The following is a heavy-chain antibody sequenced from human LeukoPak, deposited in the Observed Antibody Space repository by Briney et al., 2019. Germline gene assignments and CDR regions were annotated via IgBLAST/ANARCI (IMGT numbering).Heavy chain of an antibody. CDR2: ISSSGGYI. V-gene: IGHV3-21*01. D-gene: IGHD4-17*01. Sequence: GGSLRLSCAASGFSINSYSMTWVRQAPGKGLEWVSTISSSGGYIYYADSVKGRFTISRDTAKNSLYLQMNSLRVEDTAVYNCARLRDTVTSASDYWGQGTLVTVSS. CDR3: ARLRDTVTSASDY. CDR1: GFSINSYS. J-gene: IGHJ4*02.